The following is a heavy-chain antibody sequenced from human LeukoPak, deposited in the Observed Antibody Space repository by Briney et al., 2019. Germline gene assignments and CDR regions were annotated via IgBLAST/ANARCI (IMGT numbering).Heavy chain of an antibody. Sequence: ASVKVSCKASGGTFSSYAISWMRQAPGQGLEWMGGIIPIFGTANYAQKFQGRVTITADESTSTAYMELSSLRSEDTAVYYCARAPSGYSYGFRYYFDYWGQGTLVTVSS. CDR3: ARAPSGYSYGFRYYFDY. V-gene: IGHV1-69*13. D-gene: IGHD5-18*01. J-gene: IGHJ4*02. CDR2: IIPIFGTA. CDR1: GGTFSSYA.